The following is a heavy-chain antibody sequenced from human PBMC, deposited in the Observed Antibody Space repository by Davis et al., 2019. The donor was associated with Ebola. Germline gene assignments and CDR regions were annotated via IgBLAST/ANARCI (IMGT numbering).Heavy chain of an antibody. J-gene: IGHJ5*02. CDR1: GYTFTSYA. CDR2: INTNTGNP. CDR3: ARDPVWLDGYNWFDP. V-gene: IGHV7-4-1*02. D-gene: IGHD6-19*01. Sequence: ASVKVSCKASGYTFTSYAMNWVRQAPGQGLEWMGWINTNTGNPTYAQGFTGRFVFSLDTSVSTAYLQISSLKAEDAAVYYCARDPVWLDGYNWFDPWGQGTLVTVSS.